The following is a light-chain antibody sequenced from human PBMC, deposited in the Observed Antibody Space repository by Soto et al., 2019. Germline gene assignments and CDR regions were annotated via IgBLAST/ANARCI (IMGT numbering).Light chain of an antibody. CDR2: DVS. J-gene: IGLJ1*01. Sequence: QSVLTQPASVSGSPGQSITISCTGTSSDVGGYNYVSWYQQHPGKAPKLMIYDVSNRPSGVSNRFSGSKSGNTASLTISGLQAEDEADYFCSSYTSSSTPLYVLGTGTKATVL. CDR1: SSDVGGYNY. CDR3: SSYTSSSTPLYV. V-gene: IGLV2-14*01.